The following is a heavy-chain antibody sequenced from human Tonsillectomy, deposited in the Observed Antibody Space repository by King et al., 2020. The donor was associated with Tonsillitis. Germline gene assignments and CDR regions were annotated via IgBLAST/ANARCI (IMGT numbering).Heavy chain of an antibody. D-gene: IGHD3-16*02. Sequence: HVQLQQLGAGLLKPSETLSLTCAVYGVSFSGYYWSWIRQPPGKGLDWIGEINHSGSTNYNPSLKSRVTISVDTSKNQFSLKLSSVTAADTAVYYCARGPMITFGGVIGDAFDIWGQGTMVTVSS. CDR1: GVSFSGYY. V-gene: IGHV4-34*01. CDR2: INHSGST. CDR3: ARGPMITFGGVIGDAFDI. J-gene: IGHJ3*02.